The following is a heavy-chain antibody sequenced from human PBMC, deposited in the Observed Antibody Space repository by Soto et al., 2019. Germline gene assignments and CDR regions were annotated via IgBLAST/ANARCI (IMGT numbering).Heavy chain of an antibody. CDR2: ISGSGGST. V-gene: IGHV3-23*01. J-gene: IGHJ4*02. Sequence: VGSLRLSCAASGFTFSSYAMSWVRQAPGKGLEWVSAISGSGGSTYYADSVKGRFTISRDNSKNTLYLQMNSLRAEDTAVYYCAKVRGPNNWNYVFDYWGQGTLVTVS. CDR3: AKVRGPNNWNYVFDY. CDR1: GFTFSSYA. D-gene: IGHD1-7*01.